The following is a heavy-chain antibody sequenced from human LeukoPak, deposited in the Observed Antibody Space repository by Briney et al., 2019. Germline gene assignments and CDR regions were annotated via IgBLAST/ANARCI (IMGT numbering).Heavy chain of an antibody. V-gene: IGHV1-8*01. CDR3: ARGLFTYYYDSSGYYPTIFNWFDP. D-gene: IGHD3-22*01. CDR2: MNPNSGNT. CDR1: GYTFTSYD. Sequence: ASVKASCKASGYTFTSYDINWVRQATGQGLEWMGWMNPNSGNTGYAQKFQGRVTMTRNTSISTAYMELSSLRSEDTAVYYCARGLFTYYYDSSGYYPTIFNWFDPWGQGTLVTVSS. J-gene: IGHJ5*02.